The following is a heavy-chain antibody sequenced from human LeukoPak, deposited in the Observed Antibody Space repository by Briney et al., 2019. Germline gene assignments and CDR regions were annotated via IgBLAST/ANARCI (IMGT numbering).Heavy chain of an antibody. D-gene: IGHD2-2*01. CDR3: ASRLYCSNTRCRNFPFAY. CDR1: GGTFSSYA. Sequence: GAXVKVSCKASGGTFSSYAINWVRQAPGQGLEWMGGIIPIFGTANYAQKFQDRVTITADESTSTAYMELSSLRSEDTAIYYCASRLYCSNTRCRNFPFAYWGQGTLVTVSS. J-gene: IGHJ4*02. V-gene: IGHV1-69*01. CDR2: IIPIFGTA.